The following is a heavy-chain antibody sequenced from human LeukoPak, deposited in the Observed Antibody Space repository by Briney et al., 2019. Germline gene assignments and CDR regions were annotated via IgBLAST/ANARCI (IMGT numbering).Heavy chain of an antibody. CDR2: INPSGGST. V-gene: IGHV1-46*01. Sequence: ASVKVSCKASGYTFTSYYMHWVRQAPGQGLEWMGIINPSGGSTSYAQKFQGRVTMTRDTSTSTVYMELSSLRSEDTAVYYCASNYYDSSGYYYLDYWGQGTLVTVSS. D-gene: IGHD3-22*01. CDR3: ASNYYDSSGYYYLDY. J-gene: IGHJ4*02. CDR1: GYTFTSYY.